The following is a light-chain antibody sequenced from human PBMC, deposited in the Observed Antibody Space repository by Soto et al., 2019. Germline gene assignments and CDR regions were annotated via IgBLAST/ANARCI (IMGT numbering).Light chain of an antibody. V-gene: IGLV1-44*01. CDR2: SNN. J-gene: IGLJ1*01. Sequence: QSALTQPPSASGTPGQRVTISCSGSSSNIGSNTVNWYQQPPGTAPKLLIYSNNQRPSGVPDRFSGSKSGTSASLAISGLQSEDEADYYCAAWDDNLSGLYVFGAGTKVTVL. CDR3: AAWDDNLSGLYV. CDR1: SSNIGSNT.